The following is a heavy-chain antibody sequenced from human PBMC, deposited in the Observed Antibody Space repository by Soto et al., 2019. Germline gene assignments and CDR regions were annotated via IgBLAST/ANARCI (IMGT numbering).Heavy chain of an antibody. CDR3: SRGSEHLVL. Sequence: QAHLVQSGAEVKKPGASVKVSCKASGYTFLNYGITWVRQAPGQGLEWMGWISAYSDNTNYAQNFQGRVTLTTDRTSSTAYMELRSLRSDDTAVYYCSRGSEHLVLWGQGTLVTVSS. J-gene: IGHJ4*01. V-gene: IGHV1-18*01. CDR1: GYTFLNYG. CDR2: ISAYSDNT. D-gene: IGHD6-6*01.